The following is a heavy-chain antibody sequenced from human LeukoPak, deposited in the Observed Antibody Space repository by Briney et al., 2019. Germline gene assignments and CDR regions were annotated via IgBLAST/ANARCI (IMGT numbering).Heavy chain of an antibody. CDR1: GYTFTGYH. J-gene: IGHJ4*02. CDR2: IAPNSGGT. D-gene: IGHD6-6*01. CDR3: AREYSSSSGRLYDC. Sequence: ASVKVSCKASGYTFTGYHMHWVRQAPGQGLGWMGWIAPNSGGTNYAQKFQGRVTMTRDTSISTAYMEVSRLRSDDTAVYYCAREYSSSSGRLYDCWGQGTLVTVSS. V-gene: IGHV1-2*02.